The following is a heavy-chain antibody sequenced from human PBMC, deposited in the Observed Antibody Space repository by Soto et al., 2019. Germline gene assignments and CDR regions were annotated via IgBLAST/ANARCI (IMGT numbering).Heavy chain of an antibody. V-gene: IGHV3-30*18. Sequence: QVQLVESGGGVVQPGTSLRLSCAGSGFTFSFYGMQWVRQAPGKGLEWVAVIAHDGSVQYYADSVKGRFTISRDNSKNMIYLQMNSLRSGDTAVYYCAKERTAKAANAYDYWGQGILVTVSS. CDR1: GFTFSFYG. CDR3: AKERTAKAANAYDY. J-gene: IGHJ4*02. D-gene: IGHD6-13*01. CDR2: IAHDGSVQ.